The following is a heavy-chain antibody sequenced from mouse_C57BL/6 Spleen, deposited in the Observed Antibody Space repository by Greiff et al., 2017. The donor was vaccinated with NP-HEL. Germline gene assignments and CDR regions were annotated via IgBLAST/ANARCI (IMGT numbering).Heavy chain of an antibody. CDR2: IYPGSGNT. CDR1: GYTFTDYY. V-gene: IGHV1-76*01. D-gene: IGHD2-10*02. J-gene: IGHJ4*01. Sequence: VKLQESGAELVRPGASVKLSCKASGYTFTDYYINWVKQRPGQGLEWIARIYPGSGNTYYNEKFKGKATLTAEKSSSTAYMQLSSLTSEDSAVYFCARGPGVWDYWGQGTSVTVSS. CDR3: ARGPGVWDY.